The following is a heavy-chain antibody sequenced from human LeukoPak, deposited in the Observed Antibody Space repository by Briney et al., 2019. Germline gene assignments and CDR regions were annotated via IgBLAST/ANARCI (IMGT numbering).Heavy chain of an antibody. CDR2: IRYDGSNK. J-gene: IGHJ4*02. D-gene: IGHD6-13*01. V-gene: IGHV3-30*02. CDR3: AKDKKGIAAAGIPDH. CDR1: GFTFSSYG. Sequence: PGGSLRLSCAASGFTFSSYGMHWVRQAPGKGLEWVAFIRYDGSNKYYADSVKGRFTISRDNSKNTLYLQMNSLRAEDTAVYYCAKDKKGIAAAGIPDHWGQGTLVTVSS.